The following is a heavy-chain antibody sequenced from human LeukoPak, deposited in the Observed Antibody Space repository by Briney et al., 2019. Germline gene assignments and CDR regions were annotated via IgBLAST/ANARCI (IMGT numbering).Heavy chain of an antibody. Sequence: GSLRLSCAASGFTFRSYGMHWVRQAPGKGLEWVAVMSYDGSNEYYADSVKGRFTISRDNSKNTLYLQMNSLRAEDTAVYYWAKGFHLYSPGVFCDSWGQGTLVTVSS. CDR3: AKGFHLYSPGVFCDS. D-gene: IGHD3-16*01. CDR1: GFTFRSYG. J-gene: IGHJ4*02. V-gene: IGHV3-30*18. CDR2: MSYDGSNE.